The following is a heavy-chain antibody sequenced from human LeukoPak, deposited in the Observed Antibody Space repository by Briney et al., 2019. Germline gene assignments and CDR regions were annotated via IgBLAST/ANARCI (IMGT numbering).Heavy chain of an antibody. CDR2: INHSGST. D-gene: IGHD6-13*01. J-gene: IGHJ4*02. Sequence: PSETLSLTCAVYGGSFSGYYWSWIRQPSGKGLEWIGEINHSGSTNYNPSLKSRVTISVDTSKNQFSLKLSSVTAADTAVYYCARVPRGIAAAGTLPVDYWGQGTLVTVSS. V-gene: IGHV4-34*01. CDR3: ARVPRGIAAAGTLPVDY. CDR1: GGSFSGYY.